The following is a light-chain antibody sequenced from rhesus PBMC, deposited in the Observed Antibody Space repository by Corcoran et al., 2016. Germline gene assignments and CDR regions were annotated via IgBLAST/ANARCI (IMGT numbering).Light chain of an antibody. CDR2: AVS. CDR1: QGIINY. CDR3: TQHNSNPPT. Sequence: DIQMTQSPSSLSASVGARVTITCRASQGIINYFACYQQKPGKAPNLLIYAVSSLQSGVPSRFTGSGSGTEFTLTISSLQPEDFATDYCTQHNSNPPTFGQGTKVEIK. J-gene: IGKJ1*01. V-gene: IGKV1S17*01.